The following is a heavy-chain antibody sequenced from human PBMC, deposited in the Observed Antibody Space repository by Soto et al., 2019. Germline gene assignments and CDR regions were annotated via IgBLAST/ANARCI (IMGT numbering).Heavy chain of an antibody. V-gene: IGHV5-51*01. Sequence: GESLKISCKGSGYSFTSYWIGRVRQMPGKGLEWMGIIYPGDSDTRYSPSFQGQVTISADKSISTAYLQWSSLKASDTAMYYCASLTYYYDSSGPVPDAFDIWGQGTMVTVSS. CDR3: ASLTYYYDSSGPVPDAFDI. CDR2: IYPGDSDT. D-gene: IGHD3-22*01. CDR1: GYSFTSYW. J-gene: IGHJ3*02.